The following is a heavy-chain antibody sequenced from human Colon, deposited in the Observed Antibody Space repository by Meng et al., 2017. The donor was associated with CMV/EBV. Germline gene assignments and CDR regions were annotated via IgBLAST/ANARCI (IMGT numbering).Heavy chain of an antibody. CDR2: IYYSGST. CDR3: ARDREYSSSN. D-gene: IGHD6-6*01. Sequence: GSLRLSCTVSGGSVSSGSYYWSWIRQPPGKGLEWIGYIYYSGSTNYNPSLKSRVTISVDTSKNQFSLKLSSVTAADTAVYCCARDREYSSSNWGQGTLVTVSS. V-gene: IGHV4-61*01. J-gene: IGHJ4*02. CDR1: GGSVSSGSYY.